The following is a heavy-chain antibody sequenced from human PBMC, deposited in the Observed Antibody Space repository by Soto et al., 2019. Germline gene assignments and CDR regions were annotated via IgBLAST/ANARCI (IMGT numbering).Heavy chain of an antibody. CDR2: ISRDGGTK. V-gene: IGHV3-30*03. Sequence: QVQLVESGGGVVQPGRSLRLSCAVSGFTVSTYGMHWVRQAPGKGLEWVAVISRDGGTKYYADSVKGRFTISRDNSRNXXXXXXXXXXXXXXXVYYCTGEVASGYWGQGTLVTVSS. J-gene: IGHJ4*02. D-gene: IGHD2-8*02. CDR1: GFTVSTYG. CDR3: TGEVASGY.